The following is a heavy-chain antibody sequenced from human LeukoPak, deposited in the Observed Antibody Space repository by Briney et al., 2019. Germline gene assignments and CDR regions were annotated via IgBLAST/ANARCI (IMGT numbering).Heavy chain of an antibody. CDR2: INTNTGNP. D-gene: IGHD2-15*01. Sequence: ASVKVSCKASGYTFTSYVMNWVRQAPGQGLEWMGWINTNTGNPTYAQDFTGRFVFSLDTSVSTAYLQISSLKAEDTAVYYCARDLFRGYCSGGSCRNNWFDPWGQGTLVTVSS. J-gene: IGHJ5*02. CDR1: GYTFTSYV. V-gene: IGHV7-4-1*02. CDR3: ARDLFRGYCSGGSCRNNWFDP.